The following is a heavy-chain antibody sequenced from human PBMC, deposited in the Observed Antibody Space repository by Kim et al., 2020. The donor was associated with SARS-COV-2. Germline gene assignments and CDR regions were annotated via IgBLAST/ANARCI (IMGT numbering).Heavy chain of an antibody. CDR2: ISYDGRNK. V-gene: IGHV3-30*18. Sequence: GGSLRLSCAASGFTFSRYGMHWVRQAPGKGLEWVAVISYDGRNKNYADSVKGRFTISRDNSKNTLYLQMNSLRAEDTAVYYCAKDLVGYSSGWNYYYYGMDVWGQGTTVTGSS. CDR3: AKDLVGYSSGWNYYYYGMDV. D-gene: IGHD6-19*01. CDR1: GFTFSRYG. J-gene: IGHJ6*01.